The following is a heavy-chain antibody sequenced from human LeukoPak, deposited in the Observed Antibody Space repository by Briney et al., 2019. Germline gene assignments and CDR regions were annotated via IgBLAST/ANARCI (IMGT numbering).Heavy chain of an antibody. Sequence: SETLSLTCTVAGGSISSGSYYWGRLRQPPGKGLEWIGSIYYSGTAYYKPSIKSRVTISVGTSKKQFSLKLSSVTAADTAVYYCARDTIGIGIRLGEYTDYWGQGILVTVSS. D-gene: IGHD3-16*01. CDR3: ARDTIGIGIRLGEYTDY. CDR2: IYYSGTA. J-gene: IGHJ4*02. V-gene: IGHV4-39*07. CDR1: GGSISSGSYY.